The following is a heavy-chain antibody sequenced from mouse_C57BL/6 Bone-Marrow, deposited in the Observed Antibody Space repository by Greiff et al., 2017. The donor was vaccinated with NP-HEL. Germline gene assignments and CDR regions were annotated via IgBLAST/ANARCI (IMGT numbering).Heavy chain of an antibody. Sequence: QVQLQQSGAELVRPGSSVKLSCKASGYTFTSYWMDWVKQRPGQGLEWIGNIYPSDSETHYNQKFKDKATLTVDKSSSTSYMQLSSLTSEDSAVYYCARSAGTDYWGQGTTLTVSS. CDR1: GYTFTSYW. CDR2: IYPSDSET. D-gene: IGHD6-1*01. CDR3: ARSAGTDY. J-gene: IGHJ2*01. V-gene: IGHV1-61*01.